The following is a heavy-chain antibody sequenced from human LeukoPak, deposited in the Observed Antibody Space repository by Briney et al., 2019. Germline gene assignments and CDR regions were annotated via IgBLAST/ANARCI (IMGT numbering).Heavy chain of an antibody. V-gene: IGHV1-46*01. D-gene: IGHD3-22*01. CDR3: ARETPPEGYDSSGYYFDY. J-gene: IGHJ4*02. CDR2: INPSGGST. CDR1: GYTFTSYY. Sequence: WASVKVSCKASGYTFTSYYMHWVRQAPGQGLEWMGIINPSGGSTSYAQKFQGRVTMTRDTSTSTVYMELSSLRSEDTAVYYCARETPPEGYDSSGYYFDYWGQGTLVTVSS.